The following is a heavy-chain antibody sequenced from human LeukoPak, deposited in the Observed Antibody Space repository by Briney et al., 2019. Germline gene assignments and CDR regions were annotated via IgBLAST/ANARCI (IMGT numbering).Heavy chain of an antibody. D-gene: IGHD3-22*01. CDR3: ARDYYDSSGYSRFDP. CDR1: GYTFTDYY. J-gene: IGHJ5*02. CDR2: IHPNSGAT. V-gene: IGHV1-2*02. Sequence: ASVKVSCKTSGYTFTDYYLHWVRQAPGQGLEWVGWIHPNSGATHYAQKFQGRVTMTRDTSISTAYMEVSRLRSDDTAVYYCARDYYDSSGYSRFDPWGQGTLVTVSS.